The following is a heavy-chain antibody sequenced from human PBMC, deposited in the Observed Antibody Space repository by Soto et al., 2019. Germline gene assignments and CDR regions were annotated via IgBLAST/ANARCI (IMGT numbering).Heavy chain of an antibody. V-gene: IGHV3-48*02. CDR2: ISSSSSTI. J-gene: IGHJ6*04. CDR3: ARDNPVSSGFNLYYYYYGMDV. Sequence: GGSLRLSCAASGFTFSSYSMNWVRQAPGKGLEWVSYISSSSSTIYYADSVKGRFTISRDNAKNSLYLQMNSLRDEDTAVYYCARDNPVSSGFNLYYYYYGMDVWGKGTKVTVSS. CDR1: GFTFSSYS. D-gene: IGHD6-19*01.